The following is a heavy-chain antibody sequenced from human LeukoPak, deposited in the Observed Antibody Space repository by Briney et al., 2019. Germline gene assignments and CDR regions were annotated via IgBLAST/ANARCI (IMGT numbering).Heavy chain of an antibody. Sequence: PSETLSLTCTVSGGSISSSSYYWGWIRQPPGKGLEWIGSIYYSGSTYYNPSLKSRVTISVDTSKNQFSLKLSSVTAADTAVYYCAAIGIAAAGTGAFDIWGQGTMVTVSS. J-gene: IGHJ3*02. CDR1: GGSISSSSYY. CDR3: AAIGIAAAGTGAFDI. CDR2: IYYSGST. V-gene: IGHV4-39*01. D-gene: IGHD6-13*01.